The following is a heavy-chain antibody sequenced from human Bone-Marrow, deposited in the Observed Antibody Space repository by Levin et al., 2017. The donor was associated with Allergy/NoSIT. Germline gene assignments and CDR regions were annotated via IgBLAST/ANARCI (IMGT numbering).Heavy chain of an antibody. CDR1: GFSLGTNGVG. Sequence: SGPTLVKPTQTLTLTCAFSGFSLGTNGVGVGWIRQPPGKALEWVALIYWDDDKRYSPSLRSRLTITKDTSKNQVVLTMTNADPVDTATYYCAHRRPTGSPWDFGYFDYWGQGNLVTVSS. CDR2: IYWDDDK. J-gene: IGHJ4*02. V-gene: IGHV2-5*02. D-gene: IGHD1-1*01. CDR3: AHRRPTGSPWDFGYFDY.